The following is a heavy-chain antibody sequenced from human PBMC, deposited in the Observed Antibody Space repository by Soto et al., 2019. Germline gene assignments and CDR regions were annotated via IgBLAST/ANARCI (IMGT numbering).Heavy chain of an antibody. D-gene: IGHD6-6*01. V-gene: IGHV3-48*03. CDR3: ARDLRCEWDSSSSGFDY. CDR2: ISSSGSTI. CDR1: GFSFSNYE. J-gene: IGHJ4*02. Sequence: EVQLVESGGALVQPGGSLRLSCAGSGFSFSNYEMNWVRQAPGKGLEWVSYISSSGSTIHYADSVKGRFTISRDNAKNSLYLQMNSLRAEDTAVYYCARDLRCEWDSSSSGFDYWGQGTLVTVSS.